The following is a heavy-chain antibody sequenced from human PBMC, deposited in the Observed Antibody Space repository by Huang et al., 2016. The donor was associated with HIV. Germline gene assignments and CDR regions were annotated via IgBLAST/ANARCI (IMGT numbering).Heavy chain of an antibody. V-gene: IGHV3-48*04. D-gene: IGHD2-15*01. J-gene: IGHJ4*02. CDR1: GFTFGDFN. CDR2: MSSSSNSK. CDR3: ARESCSGGTCYLFDF. Sequence: EVQLVESGGGLVQPGTSLRLSCAASGFTFGDFNMNWVRQAPGKGLEWISYMSSSSNSKLYADSVKGRFTSSRDNARNSLYLQLKSLRVEDTAVYYCARESCSGGTCYLFDFWGQGVLVTVSS.